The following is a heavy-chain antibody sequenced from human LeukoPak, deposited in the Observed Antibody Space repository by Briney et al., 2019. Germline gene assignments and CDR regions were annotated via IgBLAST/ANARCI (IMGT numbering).Heavy chain of an antibody. CDR1: GFTFSNFG. V-gene: IGHV3-30*02. D-gene: IGHD3-10*01. J-gene: IGHJ4*02. Sequence: SGGTLRLSCAASGFTFSNFGMSWVRQTPGKGLEWVTFIQYDGSNRYYADSVKGRFTISRDNSKNTVYLQMNSLRTEDTAVYYCARSLTMVRAYDYWGQGTLVTVSS. CDR3: ARSLTMVRAYDY. CDR2: IQYDGSNR.